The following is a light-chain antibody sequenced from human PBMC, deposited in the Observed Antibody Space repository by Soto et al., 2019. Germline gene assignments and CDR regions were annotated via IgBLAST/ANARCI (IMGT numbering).Light chain of an antibody. CDR1: QSVITN. Sequence: EIVMTQSPATLSVSAGERATLSCRASQSVITNLAWYQQKPGQGPRLLIFGASTRAIGIPDRFSGSGSGTDFTLTISSLEPEDFALYYCQQYNNWPTWTFGQGTKVDI. CDR3: QQYNNWPTWT. CDR2: GAS. V-gene: IGKV3-15*01. J-gene: IGKJ1*01.